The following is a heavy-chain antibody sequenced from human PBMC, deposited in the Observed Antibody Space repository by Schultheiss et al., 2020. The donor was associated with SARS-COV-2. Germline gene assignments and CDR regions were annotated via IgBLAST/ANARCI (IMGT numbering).Heavy chain of an antibody. CDR3: AKSTAEAGLQPFDS. D-gene: IGHD6-13*01. CDR2: ITGSGRST. Sequence: GGSLRLSCAASGFTFSSYGMSWVRQAPVRGLEWVASITGSGRSTNYADSVWGRFTVSRDNSKNTLYLQMNNLRGDDTAVYYCAKSTAEAGLQPFDSWGQGLLVTVSS. CDR1: GFTFSSYG. V-gene: IGHV3-23*01. J-gene: IGHJ4*02.